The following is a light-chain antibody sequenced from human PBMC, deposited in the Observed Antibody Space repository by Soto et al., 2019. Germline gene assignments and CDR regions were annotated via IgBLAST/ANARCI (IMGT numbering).Light chain of an antibody. Sequence: ETVVTRSAVTLSVYIVERATVSCSASQSVSIHLAWYQQKPGQAPRLLIYGASTRATGIPARFSGSGSGTEFTLTISSLQSEDFAVYYCQQYNNWPPWTFGQGTKVDIK. CDR3: QQYNNWPPWT. J-gene: IGKJ1*01. CDR1: QSVSIH. V-gene: IGKV3-15*01. CDR2: GAS.